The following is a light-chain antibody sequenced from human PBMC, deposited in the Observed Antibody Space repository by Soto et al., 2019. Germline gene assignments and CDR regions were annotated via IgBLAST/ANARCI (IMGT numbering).Light chain of an antibody. CDR1: QSISSY. V-gene: IGKV1-39*01. CDR2: AAS. J-gene: IGKJ1*01. Sequence: DIQMTQSPSSLSASVGDRVTITCRASQSISSYLNWYQQKPGKAPKLLIYAASSLQSGVXSXFXXXXXXXXXXLTISSLQPEDFATYYCQQSYSTPVTFGQGTKVEIK. CDR3: QQSYSTPVT.